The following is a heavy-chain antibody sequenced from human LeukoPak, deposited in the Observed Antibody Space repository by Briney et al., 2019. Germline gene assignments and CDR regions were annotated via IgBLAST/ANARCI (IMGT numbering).Heavy chain of an antibody. J-gene: IGHJ6*03. CDR3: ARVVWWYYYMDV. CDR2: ISAYNGNT. CDR1: GYTFTSYA. D-gene: IGHD4/OR15-4a*01. V-gene: IGHV1-18*01. Sequence: GASVKVSCKASGYTFTSYAISWVRQAPGQGLEWMGWISAYNGNTNYAQNFQGRVTMTTDTSTRTAYMELRSLRFDDTAVYYCARVVWWYYYMDVWGKGTTVTVSS.